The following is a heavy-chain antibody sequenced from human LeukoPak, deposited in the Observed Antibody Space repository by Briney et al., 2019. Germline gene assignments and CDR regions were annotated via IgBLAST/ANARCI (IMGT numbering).Heavy chain of an antibody. CDR1: GGSFSGYY. D-gene: IGHD5-18*01. Sequence: PSETLSLTCAVYGGSFSGYYWSWIRQPPGKGLEWIGEINHSGSTNYNPSLKSRVTISVDTSKNQFSLKLSSVTAADTAVHYCARGGYSYGYQDPIDYWGQGTLVTVSS. J-gene: IGHJ4*02. CDR2: INHSGST. V-gene: IGHV4-34*01. CDR3: ARGGYSYGYQDPIDY.